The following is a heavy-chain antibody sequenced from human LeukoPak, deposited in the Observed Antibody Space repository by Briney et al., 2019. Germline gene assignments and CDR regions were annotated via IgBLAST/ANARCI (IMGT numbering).Heavy chain of an antibody. Sequence: SGPTLVKPAQTLTLTCTVSGFSLSTSGVGVGWIRQPPGKALEWLALIYWDDDKRYSPSLKSRLTITKDTSKNQVVLTMTNMDPVDTATYYCAHRIAYYYDSSGFNWFDPWGQGTLVTVSS. CDR3: AHRIAYYYDSSGFNWFDP. D-gene: IGHD3-22*01. CDR1: GFSLSTSGVG. CDR2: IYWDDDK. J-gene: IGHJ5*02. V-gene: IGHV2-5*02.